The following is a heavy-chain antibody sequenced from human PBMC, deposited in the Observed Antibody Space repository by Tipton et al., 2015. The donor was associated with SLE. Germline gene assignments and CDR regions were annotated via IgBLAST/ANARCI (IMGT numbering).Heavy chain of an antibody. V-gene: IGHV4-4*02. CDR2: IYHSESP. J-gene: IGHJ4*02. CDR3: TRVPRYNWNYIAD. D-gene: IGHD1-7*01. CDR1: GGSIISSSW. Sequence: TLSLTCAVSGGSIISSSWWSWVRQPPGKGLEWFGDIYHSESPNYNPSLKSRVTISIDKSKNQFSLKLTSVTAADTAVYHCTRVPRYNWNYIADWGQGTLVSVSS.